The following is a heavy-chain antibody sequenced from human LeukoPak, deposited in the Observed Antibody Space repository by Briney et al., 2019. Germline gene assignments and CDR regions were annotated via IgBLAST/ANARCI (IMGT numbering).Heavy chain of an antibody. CDR2: INHSGST. CDR1: GGSFSGYY. CDR3: ARGQVRYYDILTGRTAFDY. D-gene: IGHD3-9*01. J-gene: IGHJ4*02. V-gene: IGHV4-34*01. Sequence: SETLSLTCAVYGGSFSGYYWSWIRQPPGKGLEWIGEINHSGSTNYNPSLKSRVTISVDTSKNQFSLKLSSVTAADTAVYYCARGQVRYYDILTGRTAFDYWGQGTLVTVSS.